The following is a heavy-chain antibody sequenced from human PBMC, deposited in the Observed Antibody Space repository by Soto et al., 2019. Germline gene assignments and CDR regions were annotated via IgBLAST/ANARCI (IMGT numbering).Heavy chain of an antibody. V-gene: IGHV1-3*01. Sequence: QVQLVQSGAEVKKPGASVKVSCKASGYTFSNYLLHWVRQAPGQGLEWMGWINAGNGHTKYSQKFQGRVTFTRDTSATTVYIELSSLRSEDTAVYYCASPSYGSGSYYWGQGTLVTVSS. CDR3: ASPSYGSGSYY. D-gene: IGHD3-10*01. CDR1: GYTFSNYL. J-gene: IGHJ4*02. CDR2: INAGNGHT.